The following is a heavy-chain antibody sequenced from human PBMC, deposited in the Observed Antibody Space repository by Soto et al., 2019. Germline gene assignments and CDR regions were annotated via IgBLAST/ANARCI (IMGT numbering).Heavy chain of an antibody. CDR1: GFAFSNFA. CDR3: ANDRYGDHLSDGMDV. D-gene: IGHD4-17*01. CDR2: ISYDGDNK. Sequence: VQLVESGGGVVQPGRSLRLSCAASGFAFSNFAMHWVRQAPGKGLEWVAVISYDGDNKYYSDSVKGRFTISRDNSKNTLYLQMNSLSAEDTAVYYCANDRYGDHLSDGMDVWGQGTAVTVSS. J-gene: IGHJ6*02. V-gene: IGHV3-30*18.